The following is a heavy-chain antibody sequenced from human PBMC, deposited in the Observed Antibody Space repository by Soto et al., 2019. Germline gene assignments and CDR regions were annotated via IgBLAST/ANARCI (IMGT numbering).Heavy chain of an antibody. CDR3: APDGGGSRIRRDYYYYYYMDV. V-gene: IGHV1-58*02. CDR2: IVVGSGNT. CDR1: GFTFTSSA. Sequence: SVKVSCKASGFTFTSSAMQWVRQARGQRLEWIGWIVVGSGNTNYAQKFQERVTITRDMSTSTAYMELSSLRSEDTAVYYCAPDGGGSRIRRDYYYYYYMDVWGKGTTVTVSS. D-gene: IGHD2-15*01. J-gene: IGHJ6*03.